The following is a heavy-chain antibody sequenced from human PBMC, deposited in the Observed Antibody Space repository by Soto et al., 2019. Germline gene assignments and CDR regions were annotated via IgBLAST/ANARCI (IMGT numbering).Heavy chain of an antibody. Sequence: ASVKVSCKASGYTFTSYDINWVRLATGQGLEWMGWMNPNSGNTAYAQKFQGRVTMTRNTSISTAYMELSSLRSEDTAVYYCARDQTGSYPYNWFDPWGQGTLVTVSS. J-gene: IGHJ5*02. V-gene: IGHV1-8*01. CDR2: MNPNSGNT. CDR1: GYTFTSYD. CDR3: ARDQTGSYPYNWFDP. D-gene: IGHD1-26*01.